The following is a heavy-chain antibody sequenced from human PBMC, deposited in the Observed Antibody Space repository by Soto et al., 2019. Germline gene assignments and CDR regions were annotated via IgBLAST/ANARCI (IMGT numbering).Heavy chain of an antibody. CDR2: ISAYSGNT. D-gene: IGHD1-1*01. CDR1: GFTITNYY. V-gene: IGHV1-18*01. CDR3: ARGDTYYVNWYFDY. J-gene: IGHJ4*02. Sequence: QVQLVQPGAEVKKPGASVKVSCKPSGFTITNYYINWVRQAPGQGLEVMGWISAYSGNTNYAQNLQGRVTMTTETSASTSYLELRGLRSDDTAVYFCARGDTYYVNWYFDYWGQGTLVTVSS.